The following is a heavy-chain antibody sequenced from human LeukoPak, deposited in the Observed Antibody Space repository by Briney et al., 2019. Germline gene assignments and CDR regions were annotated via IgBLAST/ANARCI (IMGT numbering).Heavy chain of an antibody. J-gene: IGHJ2*01. CDR1: GGSFSGYY. CDR3: ARRPGSGWYGRYFDL. CDR2: INHSGST. D-gene: IGHD6-19*01. Sequence: SETLSLTCAVYGGSFSGYYWSWIRQPPGKGLEWIGEINHSGSTNYNPSLKSRVTISVDTPKNQFSLKLSSVTAADTAVYYCARRPGSGWYGRYFDLWGRGTLVTVSS. V-gene: IGHV4-34*01.